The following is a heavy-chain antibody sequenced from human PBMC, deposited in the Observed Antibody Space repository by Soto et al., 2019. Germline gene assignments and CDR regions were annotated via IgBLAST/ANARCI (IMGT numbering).Heavy chain of an antibody. CDR2: INAGNGNT. V-gene: IGHV1-3*01. D-gene: IGHD3-10*01. CDR3: ARTCGGSGSYRCMSLDP. Sequence: GASVKVSCKASGYTFTSYAMHWVRQAPGQRLEWMGWINAGNGNTKYSQKFQGRVTITRDTSASTAYMELSSLRSEDTAVYYCARTCGGSGSYRCMSLDPWDQGTLVTVSS. CDR1: GYTFTSYA. J-gene: IGHJ5*02.